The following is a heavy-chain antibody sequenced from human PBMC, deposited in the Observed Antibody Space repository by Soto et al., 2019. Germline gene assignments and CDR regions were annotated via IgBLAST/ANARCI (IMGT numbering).Heavy chain of an antibody. Sequence: GASVKVSCKASGGTFSSYAISWVRQAPGQGLEWMGGIIPTFGTANYAQKFQGRVTITADESTSTAYMELSSLRSEDTAVYYCARGLNYYDSSGYLCRWGQGTLVTVSS. J-gene: IGHJ4*02. CDR2: IIPTFGTA. V-gene: IGHV1-69*13. CDR1: GGTFSSYA. D-gene: IGHD3-22*01. CDR3: ARGLNYYDSSGYLCR.